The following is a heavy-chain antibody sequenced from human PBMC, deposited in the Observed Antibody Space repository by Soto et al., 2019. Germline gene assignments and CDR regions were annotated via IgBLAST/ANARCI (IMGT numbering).Heavy chain of an antibody. J-gene: IGHJ4*02. V-gene: IGHV1-58*02. CDR3: AAARARSSRNVRDYGTLFDY. CDR1: GFTFTSSA. Sequence: SVKVSCKASGFTFTSSAMQWVRQARGQRLEWIGWIVVGSGNTNYAQKFQERVTITRDMSTSTAYMELSSLRSEDTAVYYCAAARARSSRNVRDYGTLFDYWGQGTLVTVSS. CDR2: IVVGSGNT. D-gene: IGHD4-17*01.